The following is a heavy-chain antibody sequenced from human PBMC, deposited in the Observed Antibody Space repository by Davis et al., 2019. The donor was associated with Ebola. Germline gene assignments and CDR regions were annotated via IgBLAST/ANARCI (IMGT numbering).Heavy chain of an antibody. Sequence: ASVKVSCKASGYTFTSYGISWVRQAPGQGLEWMGWISAYNGNTNYAQKLQGRVTMTTDTSTSTAYMELRSLRSDDTAVYYCARVELVGFRYLHDFWSGNPEYYYYMDVWGKGTTVTVSS. D-gene: IGHD3-3*01. CDR1: GYTFTSYG. J-gene: IGHJ6*03. CDR3: ARVELVGFRYLHDFWSGNPEYYYYMDV. CDR2: ISAYNGNT. V-gene: IGHV1-18*04.